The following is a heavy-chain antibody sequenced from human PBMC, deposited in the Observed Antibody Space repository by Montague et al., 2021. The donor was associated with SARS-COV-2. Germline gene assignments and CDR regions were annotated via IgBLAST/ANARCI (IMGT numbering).Heavy chain of an antibody. J-gene: IGHJ6*02. CDR3: ARGGWGGTDCSSTSCKPYYYYYGMDV. CDR1: GGPISSGSYY. D-gene: IGHD2-2*01. V-gene: IGHV4-61*02. Sequence: TLSLTCTVSGGPISSGSYYWSWIRQPAGKGLEWIGRIYTSGSTNYNPSLKSRVTISVDTSKNQFSLKLSSVTAADTAVYYCARGGWGGTDCSSTSCKPYYYYYGMDVWGQGTTVTVSS. CDR2: IYTSGST.